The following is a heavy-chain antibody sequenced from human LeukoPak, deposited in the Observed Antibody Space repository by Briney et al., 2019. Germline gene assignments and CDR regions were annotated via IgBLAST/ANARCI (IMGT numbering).Heavy chain of an antibody. CDR1: GGSISSYY. CDR3: ARGVVGATTGYYFDY. J-gene: IGHJ4*02. V-gene: IGHV4-4*07. D-gene: IGHD1-26*01. CDR2: IYTSGST. Sequence: PSETLSLTCTVSGGSISSYYWSWIRQPAGKGLEWIGRIYTSGSTNYNPSLKSRVTMSVDTSKNQFSLKLSSVNAADTAVYYCARGVVGATTGYYFDYWGQGTLVTVSS.